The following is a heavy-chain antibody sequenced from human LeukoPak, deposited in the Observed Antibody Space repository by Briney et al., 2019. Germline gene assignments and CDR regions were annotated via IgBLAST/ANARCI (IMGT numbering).Heavy chain of an antibody. D-gene: IGHD6-19*01. CDR1: GFSFSSYA. J-gene: IGHJ4*02. CDR2: ISYDGSNK. CDR3: AKALVDSSGLFDY. V-gene: IGHV3-30*04. Sequence: GGSLRLSCAASGFSFSSYAMHWVRQAPGKGLEWVAVISYDGSNKYYADSVKGRFTISRDNSKNTLYLQMNSLRAEDTAVYYCAKALVDSSGLFDYWGQGTLVTVSS.